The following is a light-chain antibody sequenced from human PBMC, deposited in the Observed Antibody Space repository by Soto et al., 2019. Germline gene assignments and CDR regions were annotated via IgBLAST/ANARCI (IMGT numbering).Light chain of an antibody. CDR2: DAS. V-gene: IGKV1-33*01. CDR1: QGISNY. J-gene: IGKJ4*01. CDR3: QQYDNHPLT. Sequence: IQMTPSPSSLSAAAVDTVTITCQASQGISNYLAWYQQKPGKAPKLLIYDASSLETGVPSRFSGSGSGTDFTFTISSLQPEDIATYYCQQYDNHPLTFGGGTKVDIK.